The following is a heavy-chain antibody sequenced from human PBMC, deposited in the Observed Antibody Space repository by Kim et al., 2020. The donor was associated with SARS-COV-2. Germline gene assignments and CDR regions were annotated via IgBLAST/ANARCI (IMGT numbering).Heavy chain of an antibody. D-gene: IGHD5-12*01. Sequence: GESLKISCKGSGYSFTSYWIGWVRQMPGKGLEWMGIIYPGDSDTRYSPSFQGQVTISADKSISTAYLQWSSLKASDTAMYYCARYRSIRWLQENPDAFDIWGQGTMVTVSS. CDR2: IYPGDSDT. CDR3: ARYRSIRWLQENPDAFDI. V-gene: IGHV5-51*01. CDR1: GYSFTSYW. J-gene: IGHJ3*02.